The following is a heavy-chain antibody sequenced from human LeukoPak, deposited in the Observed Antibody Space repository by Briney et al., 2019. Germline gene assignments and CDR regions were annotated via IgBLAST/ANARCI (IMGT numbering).Heavy chain of an antibody. CDR1: GFIFSSYW. CDR2: IKQDGSEK. Sequence: GRSLRLSCAASGFIFSSYWMSWVRQAPGKGLEWVANIKQDGSEKYYVDSVKGRFTISRDNAKNSLYLQMNSLRAEDTAVYYCARVGGVIVMTDAFDIWGQGTMVTVSS. CDR3: ARVGGVIVMTDAFDI. J-gene: IGHJ3*02. D-gene: IGHD3-16*02. V-gene: IGHV3-7*01.